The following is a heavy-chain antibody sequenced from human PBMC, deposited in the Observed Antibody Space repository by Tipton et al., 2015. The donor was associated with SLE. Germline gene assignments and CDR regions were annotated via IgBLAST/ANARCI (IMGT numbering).Heavy chain of an antibody. D-gene: IGHD6-13*01. J-gene: IGHJ3*02. CDR1: GGSISSSSYY. V-gene: IGHV4-39*07. CDR3: ASSKTAAGKVAFDI. CDR2: IYYSGST. Sequence: TLSLTCTVSGGSISSSSYYWGWIRQPPGKGLEWIGSIYYSGSTYYNPSLKSRVTISVDTSKNQFSLKLSSVTAADTAVYYCASSKTAAGKVAFDIWGQGTMVTVSS.